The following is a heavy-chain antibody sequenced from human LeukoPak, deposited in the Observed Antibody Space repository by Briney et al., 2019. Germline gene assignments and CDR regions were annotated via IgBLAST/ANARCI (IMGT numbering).Heavy chain of an antibody. Sequence: ASVKVSCKASGYTFTGYYMHWVRQAPGQGLEWMGWINPNSGGTDYAQKLQGRVTMTTDTSTSTAYMELRSLRSDDTAVYYCARGLRRYTAALNFDYWGQETLVTVSS. CDR1: GYTFTGYY. J-gene: IGHJ4*02. CDR2: INPNSGGT. D-gene: IGHD1-1*01. CDR3: ARGLRRYTAALNFDY. V-gene: IGHV1-2*02.